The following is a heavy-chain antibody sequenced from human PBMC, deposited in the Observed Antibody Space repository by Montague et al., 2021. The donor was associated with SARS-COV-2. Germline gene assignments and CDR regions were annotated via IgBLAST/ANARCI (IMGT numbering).Heavy chain of an antibody. CDR2: IDHSRNT. CDR1: GGSFSGYY. J-gene: IGHJ6*02. V-gene: IGHV4-34*01. D-gene: IGHD5-18*01. CDR3: ARGRNPSRAYAYGSLRRVYFALDD. Sequence: SETLSLTCAVYGGSFSGYYWSWIRQVPGKGLEWIGEIDHSRNTDPNPSLKSRVTISVETSKTQFSLNLISVTAADTAVYYCARGRNPSRAYAYGSLRRVYFALDDWGQGTMVTVSS.